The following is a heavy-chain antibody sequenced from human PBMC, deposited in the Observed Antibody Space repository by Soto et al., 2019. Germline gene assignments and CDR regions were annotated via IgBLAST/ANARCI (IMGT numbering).Heavy chain of an antibody. CDR3: ASEGRIAAAGTRWYFDL. CDR1: GYTFTSYG. J-gene: IGHJ2*01. Sequence: QVQLVQSGAEVKKPGASVKVSCKDSGYTFTSYGISCVRQAPGQGLEWMGWISAYNGNTNYAQKLQGRVTMTTDTSTSTAYMELRSLRCDDTAVYYCASEGRIAAAGTRWYFDLWGRGTLVTVSS. D-gene: IGHD6-13*01. CDR2: ISAYNGNT. V-gene: IGHV1-18*01.